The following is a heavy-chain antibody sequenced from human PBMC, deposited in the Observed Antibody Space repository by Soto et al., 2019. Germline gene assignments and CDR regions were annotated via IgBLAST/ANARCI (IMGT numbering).Heavy chain of an antibody. CDR2: IIPIFGTA. Sequence: ASVKVSCKASGGTFSSYAISWVRQAPGQGLEWVGGIIPIFGTANYAQKFQGRVTITADESTSTAYMELSSLRSEDTAVYYCASYCSGGSCYHSAFDIWGQGTMVTVSS. V-gene: IGHV1-69*13. D-gene: IGHD2-15*01. CDR1: GGTFSSYA. CDR3: ASYCSGGSCYHSAFDI. J-gene: IGHJ3*02.